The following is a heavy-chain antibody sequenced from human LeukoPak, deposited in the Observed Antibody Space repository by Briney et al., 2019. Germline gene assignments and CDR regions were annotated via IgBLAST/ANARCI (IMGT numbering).Heavy chain of an antibody. CDR1: GGTFSSYA. Sequence: VASVKVSCKASGGTFSSYAISWVRQAPGQGLEWMGGIIPIFGTANYAQKFQGRVTITTDESTSTAYMELSSLRSEDTAVYYCASGCTNGVCYRGYYYYYYMDAWGKGTTVTVSS. CDR3: ASGCTNGVCYRGYYYYYYMDA. D-gene: IGHD2-8*01. J-gene: IGHJ6*03. CDR2: IIPIFGTA. V-gene: IGHV1-69*05.